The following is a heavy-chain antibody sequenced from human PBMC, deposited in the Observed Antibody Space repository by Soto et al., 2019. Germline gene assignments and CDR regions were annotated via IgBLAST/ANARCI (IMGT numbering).Heavy chain of an antibody. CDR3: ARRREVTRWNWFDP. J-gene: IGHJ5*02. V-gene: IGHV1-18*01. D-gene: IGHD3-10*01. Sequence: SVKVSCEASGYTFTSYGISWVRQAPVQGLEWMGWISAYNGNTNYAQKLQGRVTMTTDTSTSTAYMELRSLRSDDTAVYYCARRREVTRWNWFDPWGQGTLVTVSS. CDR1: GYTFTSYG. CDR2: ISAYNGNT.